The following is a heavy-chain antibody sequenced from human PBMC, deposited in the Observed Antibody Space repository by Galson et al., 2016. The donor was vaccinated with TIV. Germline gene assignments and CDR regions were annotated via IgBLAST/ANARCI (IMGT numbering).Heavy chain of an antibody. J-gene: IGHJ4*02. D-gene: IGHD4-17*01. CDR3: AKDPRIYGDYLLAYFDY. V-gene: IGHV3-9*01. Sequence: SLRLSCAASGFTFEDYGMQWVRQTPGKGLEWVSGISSNSVYRGYADSVQGRFTISRDNSKNMVYLQMNSLRPEDTAVYFCAKDPRIYGDYLLAYFDYWGQGILVTVSS. CDR2: ISSNSVYR. CDR1: GFTFEDYG.